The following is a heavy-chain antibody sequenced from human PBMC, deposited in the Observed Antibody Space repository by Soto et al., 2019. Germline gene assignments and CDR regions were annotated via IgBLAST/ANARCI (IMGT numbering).Heavy chain of an antibody. D-gene: IGHD2-8*01. V-gene: IGHV4-30-4*01. CDR2: IYYSGST. J-gene: IGHJ4*02. CDR3: ARVSPTCNNGVCRYYFDY. CDR1: GGSISSGDYY. Sequence: SETLSLTCTVSGGSISSGDYYWSWIRQPPGKGLEWIGYIYYSGSTYYNPSLKSRVTISVDTSKNQFSLKLSSVTAADTAVYYCARVSPTCNNGVCRYYFDYWGQGTMVTVYS.